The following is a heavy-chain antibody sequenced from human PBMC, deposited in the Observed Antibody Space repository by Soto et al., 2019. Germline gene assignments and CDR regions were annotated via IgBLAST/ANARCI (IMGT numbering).Heavy chain of an antibody. J-gene: IGHJ4*02. Sequence: QVQLQESGPGLVKASETLSLTCTVSGGSITSSHWSWIRQPPGKGLEWIGYVYYTGSAHYNPSLKSRVTISLGTXXNXFXXKFTSVTAADTAFYYGTSLSHYSGGGGGTVSYFDYWGQGTLVTVFS. CDR2: VYYTGSA. CDR3: TSLSHYSGGGGGTVSYFDY. CDR1: GGSITSSH. D-gene: IGHD2-21*01. V-gene: IGHV4-59*01.